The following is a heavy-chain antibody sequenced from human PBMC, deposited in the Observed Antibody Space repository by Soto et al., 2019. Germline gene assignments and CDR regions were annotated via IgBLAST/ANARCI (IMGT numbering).Heavy chain of an antibody. D-gene: IGHD2-21*01. Sequence: QVQLQESGPGLVKPSQTLSLTCTVSGGSISSGGYYWSWVRQHPGKGLEWIGYIYYSGSTNYNPSVKGRVTIAVETSKNQFSVKLNSVTAADTAVYSCGRGGKGGVDYGGEGTVVTVSS. V-gene: IGHV4-31*03. CDR2: IYYSGST. J-gene: IGHJ4*02. CDR1: GGSISSGGYY. CDR3: GRGGKGGVDY.